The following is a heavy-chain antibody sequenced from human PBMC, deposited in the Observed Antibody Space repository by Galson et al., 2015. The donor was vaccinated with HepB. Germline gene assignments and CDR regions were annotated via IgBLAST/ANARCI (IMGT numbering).Heavy chain of an antibody. V-gene: IGHV3-49*03. D-gene: IGHD2-21*01. CDR2: IRHKGYGGTA. CDR1: GFTFGDYA. Sequence: SLRLSCATSGFTFGDYAMSWFRQAPGKGLEWVGFIRHKGYGGTAEYAASVKARFSISRDDSESIAYLQMDSLKTGDTAVYYCTRESGGDSDYWGQGTLVTGSS. J-gene: IGHJ4*02. CDR3: TRESGGDSDY.